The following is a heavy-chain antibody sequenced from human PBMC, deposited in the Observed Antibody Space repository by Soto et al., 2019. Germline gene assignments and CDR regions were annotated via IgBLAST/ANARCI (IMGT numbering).Heavy chain of an antibody. CDR1: GFSLSTSGMC. J-gene: IGHJ6*02. CDR3: ARTYDFRDRDGMDV. CDR2: IDWDDDK. V-gene: IGHV2-70*01. Sequence: SGPTVVNPTQTLTLTCTFSGFSLSTSGMCVSWIRQPPGKALEWLALIDWDDDKYYSTSLKTRLTISKDTSKNQVVLTMTNMDPVDTATYYCARTYDFRDRDGMDVWGQGTTVTVSS. D-gene: IGHD3-3*01.